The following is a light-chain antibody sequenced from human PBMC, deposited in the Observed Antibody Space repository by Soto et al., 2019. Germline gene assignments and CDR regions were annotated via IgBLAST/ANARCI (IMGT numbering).Light chain of an antibody. CDR1: SGSVSTSYY. Sequence: VVTQEPSFSVSPGGTVTLTCGLSSGSVSTSYYPSWYQQTPGQAPRTLIYSTNTRSSGVPDRFSGSILGNKAALTITGAQADDESDYYCVLYMGSGISVFGGGTKLTVL. CDR3: VLYMGSGISV. V-gene: IGLV8-61*01. CDR2: STN. J-gene: IGLJ2*01.